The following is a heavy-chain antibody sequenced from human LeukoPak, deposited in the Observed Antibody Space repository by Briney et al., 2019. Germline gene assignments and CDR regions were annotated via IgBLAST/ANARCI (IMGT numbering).Heavy chain of an antibody. V-gene: IGHV3-69-1*02. CDR2: ISGLSTHI. J-gene: IGHJ4*02. CDR3: GRAFPPLRTSSAGDL. Sequence: GSLRLSCSASGFTFSDYDMNWVRQAPGKGLEWVSSISGLSTHIYYGDSVKGRFSISRDNAKNSVYLQMNSLGVEDTAIYYCGRAFPPLRTSSAGDLWGQGILVTVSS. D-gene: IGHD3-16*01. CDR1: GFTFSDYD.